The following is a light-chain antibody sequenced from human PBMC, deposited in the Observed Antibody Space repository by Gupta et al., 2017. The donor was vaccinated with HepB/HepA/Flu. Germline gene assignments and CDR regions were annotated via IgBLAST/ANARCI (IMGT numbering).Light chain of an antibody. CDR2: GAA. V-gene: IGKV3-15*01. Sequence: EIVIPPSPATLSVSPGQRATLSCRASQSVSSNFAWYQQKPGQDPRRLIYGAATRGTGSPARCSGSGGGREVTLTISSRQEEDFAVYYCQQYNNWPRGTFGQGTKVEIK. CDR3: QQYNNWPRGT. J-gene: IGKJ1*01. CDR1: QSVSSN.